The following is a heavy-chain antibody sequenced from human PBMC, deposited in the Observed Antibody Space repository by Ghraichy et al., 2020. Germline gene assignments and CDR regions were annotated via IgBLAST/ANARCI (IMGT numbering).Heavy chain of an antibody. CDR3: ARWAPGRATVTPGGRAVPMPECLVCGYWYFDL. Sequence: SETLSLTCTVSGGSISSSSYYWGWIRQPPGKGLEWIGSIYYSGSTYYNPSLKSRVTISVDTSKNQFSLKLSSVTAADTAVYYCARWAPGRATVTPGGRAVPMPECLVCGYWYFDLWGRGTLVTVSS. CDR1: GGSISSSSYY. V-gene: IGHV4-39*01. D-gene: IGHD4-17*01. J-gene: IGHJ2*01. CDR2: IYYSGST.